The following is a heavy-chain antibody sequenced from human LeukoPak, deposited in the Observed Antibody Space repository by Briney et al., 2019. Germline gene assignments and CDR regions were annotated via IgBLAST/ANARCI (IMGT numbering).Heavy chain of an antibody. D-gene: IGHD1-7*01. CDR2: IDPSDSHT. Sequence: PGESPKISCQGSGYSFTSYWIGWVRQLPGKGLEWMGRIDPSDSHTNYSPSFQRHVTISADKSISTAHLQWSSLKASDNAMYYCAQSRITGTTDWFDPWGQRSLVTVSS. V-gene: IGHV5-10-1*01. CDR1: GYSFTSYW. CDR3: AQSRITGTTDWFDP. J-gene: IGHJ5*02.